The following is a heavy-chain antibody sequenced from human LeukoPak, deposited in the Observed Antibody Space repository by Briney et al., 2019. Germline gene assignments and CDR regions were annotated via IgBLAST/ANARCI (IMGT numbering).Heavy chain of an antibody. Sequence: EASVKVSCKSSGYTFTNYGFNWVRQAPGQGLEWMGWISAYNGNTNYAQKFQGRVTMTTDTSTSTAFMELRSLISEDTAVYYCARVLPQDSSGQWTFDYWGQGTLVTVSS. J-gene: IGHJ4*02. CDR3: ARVLPQDSSGQWTFDY. CDR1: GYTFTNYG. V-gene: IGHV1-18*01. D-gene: IGHD3-22*01. CDR2: ISAYNGNT.